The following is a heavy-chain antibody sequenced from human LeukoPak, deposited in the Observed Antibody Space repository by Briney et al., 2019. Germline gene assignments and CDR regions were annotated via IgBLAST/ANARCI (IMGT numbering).Heavy chain of an antibody. CDR3: ARGVGSYGDRSQYYFDY. Sequence: GGSLRLSCAASGFTFSSYWMSWVRQAPGKGLEWVSYITSSSSTIYYADSVKGRFTISRDHAQNSLYLQMNSLRAEDTAVYYCARGVGSYGDRSQYYFDYWGQGTLVTVSS. V-gene: IGHV3-48*01. J-gene: IGHJ4*02. D-gene: IGHD4-17*01. CDR1: GFTFSSYW. CDR2: ITSSSSTI.